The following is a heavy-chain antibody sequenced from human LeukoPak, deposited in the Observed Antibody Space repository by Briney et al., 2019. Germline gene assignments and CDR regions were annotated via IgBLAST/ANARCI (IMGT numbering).Heavy chain of an antibody. CDR1: GGSISSGGYY. D-gene: IGHD5-18*01. J-gene: IGHJ4*02. Sequence: PSETLSLTCTVSGGSISSGGYYWSWIRQHPGKGLGWIGYIYYSGSTYYNPSLKSRVTISVDTSKNQFSLKLSSVTAADTAVYYCARGRGYSFSSQYFDYWGQGTLVTVSS. V-gene: IGHV4-31*03. CDR2: IYYSGST. CDR3: ARGRGYSFSSQYFDY.